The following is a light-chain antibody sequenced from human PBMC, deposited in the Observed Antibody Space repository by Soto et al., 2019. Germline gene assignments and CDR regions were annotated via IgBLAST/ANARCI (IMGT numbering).Light chain of an antibody. CDR1: QSVSRY. CDR3: QHYRSSPLT. V-gene: IGKV3-20*01. J-gene: IGKJ4*01. CDR2: DAS. Sequence: EIVLTQSPGTLSLSPGERATLSCRASQSVSRYLAWYQQKPGQAPRLVIYDASRRATGIPDRFSGGGSGTDFTLTISSLEPEDVAVYYCQHYRSSPLTFGGGTKVDIK.